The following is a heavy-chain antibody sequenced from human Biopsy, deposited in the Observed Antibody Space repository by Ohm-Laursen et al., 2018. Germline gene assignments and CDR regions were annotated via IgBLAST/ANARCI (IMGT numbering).Heavy chain of an antibody. Sequence: SLRLSCAASGFDFSTYPMNWVRLAPGKGLEWVSSLSSSSSFIYYADSVKGRFTISRHNAKNSLFLQMDSLRAADTAVYYCARQKGFCGDPYYYGMDVWGQGTTVTVSS. J-gene: IGHJ6*02. CDR2: LSSSSSFI. CDR1: GFDFSTYP. V-gene: IGHV3-21*01. CDR3: ARQKGFCGDPYYYGMDV. D-gene: IGHD4-17*01.